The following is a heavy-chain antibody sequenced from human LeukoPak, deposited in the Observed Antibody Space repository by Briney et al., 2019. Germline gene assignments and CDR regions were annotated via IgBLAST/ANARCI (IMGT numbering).Heavy chain of an antibody. J-gene: IGHJ6*03. CDR3: ARKYYYYMDV. Sequence: PSETLSLTCAVYGGSFSAYYWSWIRQPPGKGLEWIGEINHSGSTYYNPSLKSRVTISVDTSKNLFSLRLSAVTAADTAVYYCARKYYYYMDVWGKGPRSPSP. CDR2: INHSGST. V-gene: IGHV4-34*01. CDR1: GGSFSAYY.